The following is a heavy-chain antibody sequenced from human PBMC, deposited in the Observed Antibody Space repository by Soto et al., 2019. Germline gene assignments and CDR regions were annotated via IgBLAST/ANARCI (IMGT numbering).Heavy chain of an antibody. J-gene: IGHJ6*02. Sequence: SETLSLTCAVYGGSFSGYYWSWIRQPPGKGLEWIGEINHSGSTNYNPSLKSRVTISVDTSKNQFSLKLSSVTAADTAVYYCARFVRNFDWSRYYYYGMDVWGQGTTVTVSS. V-gene: IGHV4-34*01. CDR1: GGSFSGYY. CDR2: INHSGST. CDR3: ARFVRNFDWSRYYYYGMDV. D-gene: IGHD3-9*01.